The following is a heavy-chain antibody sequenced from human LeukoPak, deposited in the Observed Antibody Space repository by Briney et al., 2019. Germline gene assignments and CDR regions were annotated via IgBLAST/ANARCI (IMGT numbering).Heavy chain of an antibody. CDR2: ISGSGRTT. V-gene: IGHV3-23*01. J-gene: IGHJ4*02. CDR1: GFSISSDS. Sequence: GGSLRLSCAASGFSISSDSMSWIRQAPGKGLQWVSVISGSGRTTEYADSVKGRFTISRDNSKNTLSLQMNSLRVEDTAIYYCTQNVVLNRYFLYWRQPSMITVSS. CDR3: TQNVVLNRYFLY. D-gene: IGHD6-6*01.